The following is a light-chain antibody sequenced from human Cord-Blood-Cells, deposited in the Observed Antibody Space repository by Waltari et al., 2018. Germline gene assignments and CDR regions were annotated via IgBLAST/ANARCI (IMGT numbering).Light chain of an antibody. V-gene: IGLV2-8*01. CDR3: SSYAGSNNVV. CDR2: EVS. CDR1: SSDVGGYHY. Sequence: QYALTQPPSASGSPGQSVTIPCTGTSSDVGGYHYVSWYQQHPGKAPKLMIYEVSKRPSGVPYRFSGSKSGNTASLTVSGLQAEDEADYYCSSYAGSNNVVFGGGTKLTVL. J-gene: IGLJ2*01.